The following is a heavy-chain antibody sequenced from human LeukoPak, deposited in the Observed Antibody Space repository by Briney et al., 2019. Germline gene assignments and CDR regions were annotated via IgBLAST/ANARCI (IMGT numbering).Heavy chain of an antibody. D-gene: IGHD5-18*01. CDR3: AGDLHSYGY. CDR1: GFTFSSYS. V-gene: IGHV3-48*01. J-gene: IGHJ4*02. CDR2: ISSSSSTI. Sequence: PGGSLRLSCAASGFTFSSYSMNWVRQAPGKGLEWVSYISSSSSTIYYADSVKGRFTISRDNAKNSLYLQMNSLRAEDTAVYYCAGDLHSYGYWGQGTLVTVPS.